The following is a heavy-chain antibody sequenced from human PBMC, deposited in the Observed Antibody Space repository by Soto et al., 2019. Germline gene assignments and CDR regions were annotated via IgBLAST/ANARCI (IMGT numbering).Heavy chain of an antibody. CDR3: ARCGYSSGWYRVDY. J-gene: IGHJ4*02. CDR2: IDWDDDK. V-gene: IGHV2-70*01. D-gene: IGHD6-19*01. CDR1: GFSLSTSGMC. Sequence: SGPTLVNPTQTLRLTCTFSGFSLSTSGMCVSWIRQPPGKALEWLALIDWDDDKYYSTSLKTRLTISKDTSKNQVVLTMTNMDPVDTATYYCARCGYSSGWYRVDYWGQGTLVTVSS.